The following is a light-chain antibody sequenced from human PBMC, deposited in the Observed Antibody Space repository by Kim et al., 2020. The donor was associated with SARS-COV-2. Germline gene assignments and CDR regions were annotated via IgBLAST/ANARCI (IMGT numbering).Light chain of an antibody. CDR3: QQYGGSPPYT. J-gene: IGKJ2*01. CDR1: QSVTGDY. V-gene: IGKV3-20*01. Sequence: PGERATLSCRASQSVTGDYFAWYQQKPGQAPRLLIYGASSRATGIPDRFSGSGSGTDFTLTINRLEPEDFAVYYCQQYGGSPPYTFGQGTKLEI. CDR2: GAS.